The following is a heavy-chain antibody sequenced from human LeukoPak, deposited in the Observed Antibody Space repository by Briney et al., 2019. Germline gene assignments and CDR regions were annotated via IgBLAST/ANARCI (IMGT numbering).Heavy chain of an antibody. CDR1: RFTFSTYS. D-gene: IGHD3-3*01. Sequence: GGSLRLSCAASRFTFSTYSMNWVRQAPGKGLEWVSSISGSGAYIYYADSVKGRFTISRDNAKNSLYLQMNSLRVEDTAVYYCAREFSSWGQGTLVTVSS. V-gene: IGHV3-21*01. J-gene: IGHJ5*02. CDR3: AREFSS. CDR2: ISGSGAYI.